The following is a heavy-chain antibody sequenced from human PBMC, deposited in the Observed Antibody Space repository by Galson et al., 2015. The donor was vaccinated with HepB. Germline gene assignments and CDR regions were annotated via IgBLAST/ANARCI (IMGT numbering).Heavy chain of an antibody. J-gene: IGHJ4*02. CDR2: ILYDGSNQ. D-gene: IGHD2-21*02. CDR3: ARVPYTYCGGDCYREFDY. V-gene: IGHV3-33*01. CDR1: GLTFSNYG. Sequence: SLRLSCAASGLTFSNYGMHWVRQAPGKGLEWVAIILYDGSNQYYADSVKGRFTISRDNSKNALYLQMTSLRAGDTAVYYCARVPYTYCGGDCYREFDYWGQGTLVTVSS.